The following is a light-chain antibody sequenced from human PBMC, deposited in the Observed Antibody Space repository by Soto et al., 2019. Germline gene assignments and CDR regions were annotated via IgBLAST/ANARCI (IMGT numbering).Light chain of an antibody. CDR2: SNI. CDR3: AAWDDSRNGQV. Sequence: QSVLTQPPSASGTPGQRVTISCSGSSSNIGSNTVNWYQQLPGTAPKLLISSNIQRPSGVPDRFSGSKSGTSASLAISGLQSEDEADYYCAAWDDSRNGQVFGTGTKVTVL. V-gene: IGLV1-44*01. J-gene: IGLJ1*01. CDR1: SSNIGSNT.